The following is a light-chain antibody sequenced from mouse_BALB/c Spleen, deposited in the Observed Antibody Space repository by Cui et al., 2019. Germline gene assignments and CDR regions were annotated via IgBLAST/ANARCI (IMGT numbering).Light chain of an antibody. CDR2: FTS. V-gene: IGKV10-96*01. CDR3: QQGNTLPYT. CDR1: QDISHF. J-gene: IGKJ2*01. Sequence: DIQMTQPTSSLSASLGDRVTISCRASQDISHFVNLYQQTPDGTVKLLIYFTSRLHTGVPSRFSGSGSGTDYSLSISDVGQVDIATYFCQQGNTLPYTFGGGTKLEIK.